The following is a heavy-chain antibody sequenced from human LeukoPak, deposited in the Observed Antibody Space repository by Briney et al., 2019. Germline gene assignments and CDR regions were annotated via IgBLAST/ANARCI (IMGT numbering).Heavy chain of an antibody. J-gene: IGHJ5*02. CDR3: ARQDRVSPSFPNNWFDP. D-gene: IGHD2-2*01. V-gene: IGHV1-2*02. CDR2: INPNSGGT. Sequence: ASVNVSCKASGYTFTGYHIHWVRQAPGQGLEWMGWINPNSGGTNYAQKFQGRVTMTRDTSINTVYMELSRLRSDDTAVYYCARQDRVSPSFPNNWFDPWGQGTLVTASS. CDR1: GYTFTGYH.